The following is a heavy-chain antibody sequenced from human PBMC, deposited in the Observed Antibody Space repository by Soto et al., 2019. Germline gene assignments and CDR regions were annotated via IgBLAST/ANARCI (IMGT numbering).Heavy chain of an antibody. CDR2: IRVHNGNT. D-gene: IGHD3-10*01. CDR3: VRDLDGSGSYYTGY. J-gene: IGHJ4*02. Sequence: QGHLVQSGVEVKKPGASVKVSCKASGYNFINYGITWVRQAPGQRLEWMGWIRVHNGNTNYAQNLQGRVTMTTDTSTSTAYMELRSLRSDDTAVYYCVRDLDGSGSYYTGYWGPGTLVTVSS. V-gene: IGHV1-18*01. CDR1: GYNFINYG.